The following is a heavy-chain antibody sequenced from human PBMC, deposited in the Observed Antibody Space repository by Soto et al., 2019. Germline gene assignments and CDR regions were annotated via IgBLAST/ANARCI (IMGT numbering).Heavy chain of an antibody. CDR2: INAGNGHT. CDR3: AREQSGEIMTMTDAFDI. D-gene: IGHD3-16*01. CDR1: GYTFTSYA. J-gene: IGHJ3*02. V-gene: IGHV1-3*01. Sequence: QVQLVQPGAEVKKPGASVKVSCKASGYTFTSYAIHWVRQAPGQRLEWMGWINAGNGHTQYSQRFQGRVTITRDTSANIPYMEVSSLRSEDTALYYCAREQSGEIMTMTDAFDIWGQVTMVTVSS.